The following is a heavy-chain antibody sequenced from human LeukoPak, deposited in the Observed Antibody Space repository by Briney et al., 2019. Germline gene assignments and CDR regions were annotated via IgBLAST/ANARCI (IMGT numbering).Heavy chain of an antibody. V-gene: IGHV4-31*03. CDR2: IYYSGST. D-gene: IGHD2-2*01. Sequence: SQTLSLTCTVSGGSISSGGYYWSWIRQHPGKGLEWIGYIYYSGSTYYNPSLKSRVTISVDTSKNQFSLKLSSVTAADTAVYYCARLVVPAAIFPAWTNNWFDPWGQGTLVTVSS. CDR3: ARLVVPAAIFPAWTNNWFDP. CDR1: GGSISSGGYY. J-gene: IGHJ5*02.